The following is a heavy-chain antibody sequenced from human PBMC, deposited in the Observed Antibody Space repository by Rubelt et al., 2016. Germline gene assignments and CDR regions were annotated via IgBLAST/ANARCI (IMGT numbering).Heavy chain of an antibody. V-gene: IGHV1-69*01. Sequence: QVQLVQSGAEVKKPESSVKVSCKASGVSFGNSAVTWVRQAPRRGLEWLGGIIPLFGKPTYAQKFQGGVTIIADEATSTTYMELIRLRPEDTAVYFCARDRHVGEGYSNVLDIWGQGTMVTVSS. J-gene: IGHJ3*02. CDR2: IIPLFGKP. D-gene: IGHD3-22*01. CDR3: ARDRHVGEGYSNVLDI. CDR1: GVSFGNSA.